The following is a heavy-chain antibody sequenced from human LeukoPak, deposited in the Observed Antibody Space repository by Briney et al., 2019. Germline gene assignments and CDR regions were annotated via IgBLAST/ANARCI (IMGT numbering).Heavy chain of an antibody. V-gene: IGHV4-59*08. J-gene: IGHJ4*02. CDR2: IYYSGST. Sequence: SETLSLTCTVSGGSISSYYWSWIRQSPGKGLEYIGHIYYSGSTNYSPSLKSRVTISVDTSKNQFSLNLSSVTAADTAVYYCARRGFCTSTSCYVFDYWGQGTLVTVSS. D-gene: IGHD2-2*01. CDR3: ARRGFCTSTSCYVFDY. CDR1: GGSISSYY.